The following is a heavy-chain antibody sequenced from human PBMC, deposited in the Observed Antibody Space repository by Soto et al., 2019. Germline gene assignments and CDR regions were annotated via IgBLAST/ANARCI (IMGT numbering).Heavy chain of an antibody. V-gene: IGHV4-34*01. CDR2: INHSGST. J-gene: IGHJ6*02. CDR3: ARGRRIAVAGRYYYYGMDV. Sequence: PSETLSLTCAVYGGSFSGYYWSWIRQPPGKGLEWIGEINHSGSTNYNPSLKSRVTISVDTSKNQFSLKLSSVTAADTAVYYCARGRRIAVAGRYYYYGMDVWGQGTTVIVSS. D-gene: IGHD6-19*01. CDR1: GGSFSGYY.